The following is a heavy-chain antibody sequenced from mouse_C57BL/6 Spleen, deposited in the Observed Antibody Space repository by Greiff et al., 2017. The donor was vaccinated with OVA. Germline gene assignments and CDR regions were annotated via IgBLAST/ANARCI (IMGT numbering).Heavy chain of an antibody. D-gene: IGHD1-1*01. V-gene: IGHV1-26*01. J-gene: IGHJ2*01. CDR1: GYTFTNYY. CDR2: INPNNGGT. Sequence: VQLQQSGPELVKPGASVKISCKASGYTFTNYYMNWVKQSHGQSLEWIGDINPNNGGTSYNQKFKGKATLTVDKPSSTASMALRSLTSADSAVYYCAGAYYYGSYFDYWGQGTTLTVSS. CDR3: AGAYYYGSYFDY.